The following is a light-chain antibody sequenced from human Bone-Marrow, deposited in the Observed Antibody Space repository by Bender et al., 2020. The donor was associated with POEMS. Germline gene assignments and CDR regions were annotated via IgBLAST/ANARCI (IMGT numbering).Light chain of an antibody. V-gene: IGLV2-23*02. J-gene: IGLJ2*01. CDR2: EVT. Sequence: QSALTQPASVSGSPGQSITISCSGASSDVGSYNLVSWFQQHPGKAPKVMISEVTKRPSGVSNRFSGSKSGNTASLTISGLQAEDEADYYCCSYGGSSNVVFGGGTKLTVL. CDR3: CSYGGSSNVV. CDR1: SSDVGSYNL.